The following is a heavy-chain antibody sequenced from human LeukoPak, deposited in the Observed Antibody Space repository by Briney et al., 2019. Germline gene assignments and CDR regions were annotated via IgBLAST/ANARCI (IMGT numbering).Heavy chain of an antibody. Sequence: TGGSLRLSCAASGFTFSSYWMSWVRQAPGKGLEWVAYIKQDGSEKYYVDSVKGRFTISRDNAKNSLYLQMNSLRAEDTALYYCARDGLWGYCSSTSCLPQYGMDVWGQGTTVTVSS. J-gene: IGHJ6*02. V-gene: IGHV3-7*05. D-gene: IGHD2-2*01. CDR3: ARDGLWGYCSSTSCLPQYGMDV. CDR1: GFTFSSYW. CDR2: IKQDGSEK.